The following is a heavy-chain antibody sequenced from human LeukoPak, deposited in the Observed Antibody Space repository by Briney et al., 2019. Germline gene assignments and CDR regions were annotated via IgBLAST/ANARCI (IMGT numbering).Heavy chain of an antibody. Sequence: TSETLSLTCTVSGGSISSYYWSWIRQPAGKGLEWIGRIYTRGSTNYNPSLKSRVTMSVDTSKNQFSLKLSSVTAADTAVYYCASLAAAGSTDYWGQGTLVTVSS. V-gene: IGHV4-4*07. CDR3: ASLAAAGSTDY. J-gene: IGHJ4*02. D-gene: IGHD6-13*01. CDR2: IYTRGST. CDR1: GGSISSYY.